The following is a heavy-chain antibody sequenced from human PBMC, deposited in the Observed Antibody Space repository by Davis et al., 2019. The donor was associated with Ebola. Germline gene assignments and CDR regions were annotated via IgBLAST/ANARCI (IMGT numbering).Heavy chain of an antibody. Sequence: GSLRLSCAVSGGSISSSNWWNWVRQVPGKGLEWIGEIFHSGVTNYSPSLKSRVTLSLDKSKNQFSLTLTSVTAADTAVYYCARDLGHYYYYGMDVWGQGTTVTVSS. J-gene: IGHJ6*02. CDR2: IFHSGVT. V-gene: IGHV4-4*02. CDR1: GGSISSSNW. CDR3: ARDLGHYYYYGMDV.